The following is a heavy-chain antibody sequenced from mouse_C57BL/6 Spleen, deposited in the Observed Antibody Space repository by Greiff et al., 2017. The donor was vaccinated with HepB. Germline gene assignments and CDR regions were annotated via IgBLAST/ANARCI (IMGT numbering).Heavy chain of an antibody. CDR1: GYTFTSYW. V-gene: IGHV1-72*01. J-gene: IGHJ2*01. CDR3: ARPPFDY. CDR2: IDHNGGGT. Sequence: QVQLQQPGAELVKPGASVKLSCKASGYTFTSYWMHWVKQRPGRGLEWIGRIDHNGGGTKYNEKFKSKATLTVDKPSSTAYMQLSSLTSEDSAFYYCARPPFDYWGQGTTLTVSS.